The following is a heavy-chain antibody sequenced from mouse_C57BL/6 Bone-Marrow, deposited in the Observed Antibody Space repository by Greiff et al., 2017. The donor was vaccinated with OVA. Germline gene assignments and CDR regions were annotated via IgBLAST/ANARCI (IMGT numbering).Heavy chain of an antibody. CDR2: IYPRSGNT. D-gene: IGHD1-1*01. V-gene: IGHV1-81*01. J-gene: IGHJ2*01. CDR1: GYTFTSYG. Sequence: VQLQQSGAELARPGASVKLSCKASGYTFTSYGISWVKQRTGQGLEWIGEIYPRSGNTYYNEKFKGKATLTADKSSSTAYMELRILTSEDSAVDFCARGGPYGSSPFDYWGQGTTLTVSS. CDR3: ARGGPYGSSPFDY.